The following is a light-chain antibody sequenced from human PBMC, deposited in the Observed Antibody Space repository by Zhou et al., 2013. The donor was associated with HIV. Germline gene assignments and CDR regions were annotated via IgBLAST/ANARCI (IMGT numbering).Light chain of an antibody. J-gene: IGKJ4*01. CDR2: TTS. CDR3: QQAISFPLT. Sequence: DIQMTQSPSSVSASVGDRVTITCRASQSISRWLGWYQQKPGNAPKLLISTTSNLQGGVPSRFSGSGSGTDFTLTISSLQPEDSATYYCQQAISFPLTFGGGTKVEIK. V-gene: IGKV1-12*01. CDR1: QSISRW.